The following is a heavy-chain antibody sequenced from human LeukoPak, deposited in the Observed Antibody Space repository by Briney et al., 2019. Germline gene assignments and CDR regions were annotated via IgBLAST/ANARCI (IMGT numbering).Heavy chain of an antibody. CDR3: ARSLEMATRTSPYYYYMDV. D-gene: IGHD5-24*01. J-gene: IGHJ6*03. Sequence: ASVKVSCKASGYTFTGYYMHWVRQAPGQGLEWMGRINPNSGGTNYAQKFQGRVTMTRDTSISTAYMELSRPRSDDTAVYYCARSLEMATRTSPYYYYMDVWGKGTTVTVSS. CDR2: INPNSGGT. V-gene: IGHV1-2*06. CDR1: GYTFTGYY.